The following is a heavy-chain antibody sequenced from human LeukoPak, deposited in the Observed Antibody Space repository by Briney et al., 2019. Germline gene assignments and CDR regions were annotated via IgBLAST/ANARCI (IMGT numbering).Heavy chain of an antibody. Sequence: GGSLRLSCAASGFTFSGYWMHWVRQAPGRGLVWVSRINTDGSSTTYADSVKGRFTISRDNAKNTLYLQMNSLRVEDTAVYYCARGRITSSWYYFDYWGQGTPVTVSS. J-gene: IGHJ4*02. CDR3: ARGRITSSWYYFDY. CDR2: INTDGSST. D-gene: IGHD6-13*01. CDR1: GFTFSGYW. V-gene: IGHV3-74*01.